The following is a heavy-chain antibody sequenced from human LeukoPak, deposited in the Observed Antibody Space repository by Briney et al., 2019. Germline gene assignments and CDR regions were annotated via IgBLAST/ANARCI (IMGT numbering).Heavy chain of an antibody. D-gene: IGHD3-3*01. CDR3: ARDPGYESWSPFWGGMDV. Sequence: GGSLRLSCAASGFTFSTSWMHWVRQAPGKGLVWVSRITRDGSSTTYADSVKGRFTTSRDNAKNTLYLQMDSMRDDDTAVYYCARDPGYESWSPFWGGMDVWGNGTTVIVSS. CDR2: ITRDGSST. J-gene: IGHJ6*04. CDR1: GFTFSTSW. V-gene: IGHV3-74*01.